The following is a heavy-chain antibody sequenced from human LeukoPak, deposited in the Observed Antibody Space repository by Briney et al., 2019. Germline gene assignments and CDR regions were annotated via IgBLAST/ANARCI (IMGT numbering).Heavy chain of an antibody. CDR3: AKGTDYGDYAYFDY. CDR2: ISSSSSYI. V-gene: IGHV3-21*04. CDR1: GFTFSSYS. Sequence: PGGSLRLSCAASGFTFSSYSMNWVRQAPGKGLEWVSSISSSSSYIYYADSVKGRFTISRDNAKNSLYLQMNSLRAEDMALYYCAKGTDYGDYAYFDYWGQGTLVTVSS. D-gene: IGHD4-17*01. J-gene: IGHJ4*02.